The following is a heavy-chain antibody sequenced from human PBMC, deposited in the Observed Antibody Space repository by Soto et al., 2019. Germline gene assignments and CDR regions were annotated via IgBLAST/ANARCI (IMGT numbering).Heavy chain of an antibody. J-gene: IGHJ4*02. V-gene: IGHV1-69*12. D-gene: IGHD4-17*01. CDR3: AGDGGGDHDYGGTNFDY. Sequence: QVQLVQSGAEVKKPGSSVKVSCKASGGTFSSYAISWVRQAPGQGLEWMGGIIPIFGTANYAQKFQGRVTITADESTSTAYRGRSSLGSEDTAVYYWAGDGGGDHDYGGTNFDYWGQGTLVTVSS. CDR2: IIPIFGTA. CDR1: GGTFSSYA.